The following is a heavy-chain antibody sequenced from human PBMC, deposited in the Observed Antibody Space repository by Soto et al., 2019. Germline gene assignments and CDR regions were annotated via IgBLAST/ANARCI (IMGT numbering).Heavy chain of an antibody. CDR3: ASYCSGGSCYLNYFDY. J-gene: IGHJ4*02. Sequence: GGSLRLSCAASGFTFSSYSMNWVRQAPGKGLEWVSYISSSSSTIYYADPVKGRFTISRDNAKNSLYLQMNSLRAEDTAVYYCASYCSGGSCYLNYFDYWGQGTLVTVSS. V-gene: IGHV3-48*01. CDR2: ISSSSSTI. CDR1: GFTFSSYS. D-gene: IGHD2-15*01.